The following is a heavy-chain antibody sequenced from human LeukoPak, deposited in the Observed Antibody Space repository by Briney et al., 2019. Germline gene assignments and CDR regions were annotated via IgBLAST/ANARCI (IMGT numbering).Heavy chain of an antibody. V-gene: IGHV3-74*01. CDR2: LNGDGSTA. D-gene: IGHD4-11*01. CDR1: GFTFSLYW. J-gene: IGHJ5*02. Sequence: PGGSLRLSCAAAGFTFSLYWMHWGCHGPGKGLMWVSRLNGDGSTADYADSVKGRFTMSRDNAKGKVFLEMRGLTVEDTAIYFCVRERIDYSDLAYKERDNLDPWARGTLVTVSS. CDR3: VRERIDYSDLAYKERDNLDP.